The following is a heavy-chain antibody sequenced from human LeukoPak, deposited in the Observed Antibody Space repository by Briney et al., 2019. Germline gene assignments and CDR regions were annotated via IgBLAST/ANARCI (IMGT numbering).Heavy chain of an antibody. D-gene: IGHD3-22*01. J-gene: IGHJ5*02. CDR2: ISSRSSTI. Sequence: PGGSLRLSCAVSGFTFSSYSMNWIRQAPEKGLEWLSYISSRSSTIFYADSVKGRFTISRDNAKNSLYLQMNSLRAEDTAVYYCEKTWYDTGVYLEAWARGTRVTVSS. CDR3: EKTWYDTGVYLEA. V-gene: IGHV3-48*01. CDR1: GFTFSSYS.